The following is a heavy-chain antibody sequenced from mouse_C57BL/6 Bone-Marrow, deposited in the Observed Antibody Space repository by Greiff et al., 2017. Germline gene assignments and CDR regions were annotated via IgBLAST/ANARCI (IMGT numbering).Heavy chain of an antibody. D-gene: IGHD1-1*01. V-gene: IGHV5-16*01. CDR2: INYDGSST. Sequence: EVKLMESEGGLVQPGSSMKLSCTASGFTFSDYYMAWVRQVPEKGLEWVANINYDGSSTYYLDSLKSRFIISRDNAKNILYLQMSSLKSEDTATYYCARVFYYYGSSPPYYAMDYWGQGTSVTVSS. CDR3: ARVFYYYGSSPPYYAMDY. J-gene: IGHJ4*01. CDR1: GFTFSDYY.